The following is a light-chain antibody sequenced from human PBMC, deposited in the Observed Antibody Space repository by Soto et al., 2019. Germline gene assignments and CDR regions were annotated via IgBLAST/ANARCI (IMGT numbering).Light chain of an antibody. Sequence: DIQMTQSPSTLSASVGDRVILTCRAGQTISQWLAWYQQKPGGAPKLLIYKASVLESGVPSRFSGSGSGTEFTLTISGLQPDDFATYFCQQYSTYPSLTFGGGTKVDIK. CDR1: QTISQW. V-gene: IGKV1-5*03. CDR3: QQYSTYPSLT. CDR2: KAS. J-gene: IGKJ4*01.